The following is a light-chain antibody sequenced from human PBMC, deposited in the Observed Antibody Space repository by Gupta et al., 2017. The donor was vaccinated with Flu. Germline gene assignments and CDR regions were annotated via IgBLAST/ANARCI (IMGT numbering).Light chain of an antibody. CDR3: QQCSDWLPYS. Sequence: EVVMTQSPATLSVSPGERATLYCRASQSIASDLAWYQQRAGQAPRLLIYGASTRASGIPARFSGSGSGTEFTLTISSLQSEDFALYYCQQCSDWLPYSFGQGTKVEIK. CDR2: GAS. V-gene: IGKV3-15*01. CDR1: QSIASD. J-gene: IGKJ2*03.